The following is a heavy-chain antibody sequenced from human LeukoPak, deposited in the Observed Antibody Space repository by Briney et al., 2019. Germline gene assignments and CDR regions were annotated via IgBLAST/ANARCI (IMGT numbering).Heavy chain of an antibody. CDR2: ISYDGSNK. D-gene: IGHD5-18*01. V-gene: IGHV3-30-3*01. J-gene: IGHJ4*02. CDR3: ARGPRGYSYGVFDY. CDR1: GFTFSSYA. Sequence: GGSLRLSCAASGFTFSSYAMHWVRQAPGKGLEWVAVISYDGSNKYYADSVKGRFTISRDNSKNTLYLQMNSLRAEDTAVYYCARGPRGYSYGVFDYWGQGTLVTVSS.